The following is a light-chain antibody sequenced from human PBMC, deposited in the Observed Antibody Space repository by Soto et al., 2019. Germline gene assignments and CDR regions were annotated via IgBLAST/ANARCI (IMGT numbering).Light chain of an antibody. V-gene: IGLV2-11*01. Sequence: QSVLTQPRSVSGSPGQSVTISCTGTGSNVGAYNYVSWYQQHPGKAPKLMIYDVNKRPSGVPDRFSGSKSDNTASLTISGLQADDEADYFCCSYAGTYTGVFGGGTKVTVL. CDR2: DVN. J-gene: IGLJ3*02. CDR3: CSYAGTYTGV. CDR1: GSNVGAYNY.